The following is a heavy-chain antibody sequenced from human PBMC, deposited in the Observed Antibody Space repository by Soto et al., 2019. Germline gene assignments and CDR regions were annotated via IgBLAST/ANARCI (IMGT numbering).Heavy chain of an antibody. CDR2: INHSGST. CDR3: ARGPDVTFDPEGQGRYFDY. Sequence: PSETLSLTCAVYGGSFSGYYWSWIRQPPGKGLEWIGEINHSGSTNYNPSLKSRVTISVDTSKNQFSLKLSSVTAADTAVYYCARGPDVTFDPEGQGRYFDYWGQGTLVTVSS. V-gene: IGHV4-34*01. CDR1: GGSFSGYY. D-gene: IGHD3-10*02. J-gene: IGHJ4*02.